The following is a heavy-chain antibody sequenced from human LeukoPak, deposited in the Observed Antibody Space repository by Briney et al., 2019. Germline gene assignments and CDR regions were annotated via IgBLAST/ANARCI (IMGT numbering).Heavy chain of an antibody. CDR2: ITWDGGTS. Sequence: GGSLRLSCAXSGFTFDDYTMHWVRHAPGKGLEWVSLITWDGGTSYYAGSVQGRFTLSRDNSKNSLYLQMNSLRTDDTALYYCARERGDYGDYALSDWGQGTLVTVSS. J-gene: IGHJ4*02. CDR3: ARERGDYGDYALSD. CDR1: GFTFDDYT. V-gene: IGHV3-43*01. D-gene: IGHD4-17*01.